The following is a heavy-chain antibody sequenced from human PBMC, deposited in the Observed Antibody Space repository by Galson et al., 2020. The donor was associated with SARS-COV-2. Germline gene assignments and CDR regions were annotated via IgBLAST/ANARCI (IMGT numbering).Heavy chain of an antibody. Sequence: GGSLRLSCAASGFTFSSYGMHWVRQAPGKGLEWVAVIWYDGSNKYYADSVKGRFTISRDNSKNTLYLQMNSLRAEDTAVYYCARKQNYYDSSGYYFAPDYYYYYGMDVWGQGTTVTVSS. CDR3: ARKQNYYDSSGYYFAPDYYYYYGMDV. J-gene: IGHJ6*02. V-gene: IGHV3-33*01. CDR1: GFTFSSYG. D-gene: IGHD3-22*01. CDR2: IWYDGSNK.